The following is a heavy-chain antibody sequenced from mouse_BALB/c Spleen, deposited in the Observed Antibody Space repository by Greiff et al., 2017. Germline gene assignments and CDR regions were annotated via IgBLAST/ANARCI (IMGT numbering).Heavy chain of an antibody. CDR1: GFTFSSFG. J-gene: IGHJ4*01. V-gene: IGHV5-17*02. CDR2: ISSGSSTI. Sequence: EVHLVESGGGLVQPGGSRKLSCAASGFTFSSFGMHWVRQAPEKGLEWVAYISSGSSTIYYADTVKGRFTISRDNPKNTLFLQMTSLRSEDTAMYYCAGEGYGKGYYAMDYWGQGTSVTVSS. CDR3: AGEGYGKGYYAMDY. D-gene: IGHD2-10*02.